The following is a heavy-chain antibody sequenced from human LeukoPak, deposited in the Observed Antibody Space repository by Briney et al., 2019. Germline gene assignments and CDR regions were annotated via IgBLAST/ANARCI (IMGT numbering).Heavy chain of an antibody. J-gene: IGHJ4*02. CDR2: INPNSGGT. D-gene: IGHD3-22*01. V-gene: IGHV1-2*02. Sequence: GASVKVSCKASGYTFTGYYMHWVRQAPGQGLEWMGWINPNSGGTNYAQKFQGRVTMTRDTSISTAYMELSSLRSEDTAVYYCARVYDSSGYYGYWGQGTLVTVSS. CDR1: GYTFTGYY. CDR3: ARVYDSSGYYGY.